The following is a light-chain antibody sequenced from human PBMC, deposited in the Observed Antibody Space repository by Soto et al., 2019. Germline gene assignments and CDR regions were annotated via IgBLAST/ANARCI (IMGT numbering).Light chain of an antibody. CDR3: SSDTDRNNLV. CDR2: DVS. J-gene: IGLJ1*01. CDR1: SSDIGGYNS. Sequence: QSVLTQSPSASGSPGQSVTISCTGTSSDIGGYNSVSWYQQHPGKAPKVMIYDVSKRPSGVPDRFSGSKSGNTASLTVSALQAEDEADYYCSSDTDRNNLVFGTGTKVTVL. V-gene: IGLV2-8*01.